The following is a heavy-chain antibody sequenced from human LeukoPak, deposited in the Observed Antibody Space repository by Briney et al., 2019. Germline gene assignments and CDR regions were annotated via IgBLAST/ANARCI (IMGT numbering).Heavy chain of an antibody. V-gene: IGHV3-30*02. CDR1: GFTFSSYG. Sequence: GGSLRLSCAASGFTFSSYGMHRVRQAPGKGLEWVAFIRYDGSNKYYADSVKGRFTISRDNSKNTLYLHVNSLRPEDTAVYYCARDKVGGSMAGSNLDYWGQGNLVTVSS. CDR3: ARDKVGGSMAGSNLDY. CDR2: IRYDGSNK. J-gene: IGHJ4*02. D-gene: IGHD6-19*01.